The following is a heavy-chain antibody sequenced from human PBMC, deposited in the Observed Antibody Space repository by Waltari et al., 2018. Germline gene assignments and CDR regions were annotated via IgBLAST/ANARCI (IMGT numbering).Heavy chain of an antibody. CDR2: IYYSGST. CDR3: ARVTGIAAAGRFDY. J-gene: IGHJ4*02. V-gene: IGHV4-59*01. D-gene: IGHD6-13*01. Sequence: QVQLQESGPGLVKPSETLSLTCTVSCGSISSYYWSWIRQPPGKGLEWIGYIYYSGSTNYNPSLKSRVTISVDTSKNQFSLKLSSVTAADTAVYYCARVTGIAAAGRFDYWGQGTLVTVSS. CDR1: CGSISSYY.